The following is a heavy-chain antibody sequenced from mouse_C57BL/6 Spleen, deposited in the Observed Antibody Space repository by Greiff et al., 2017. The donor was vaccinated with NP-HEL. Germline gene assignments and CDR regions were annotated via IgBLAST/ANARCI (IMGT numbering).Heavy chain of an antibody. Sequence: QVHVKQSGAELAKPGASVKLSCKASGYTFTSYWMHWVKQRPGQGLEWIGYINPSSGYTKYNQKFKDKATLTADKSSSTAYMQLSSLTYEDSAVYYCARSPITTDAMDYWGQGTSVTVSS. CDR2: INPSSGYT. V-gene: IGHV1-7*01. CDR3: ARSPITTDAMDY. D-gene: IGHD1-1*01. CDR1: GYTFTSYW. J-gene: IGHJ4*01.